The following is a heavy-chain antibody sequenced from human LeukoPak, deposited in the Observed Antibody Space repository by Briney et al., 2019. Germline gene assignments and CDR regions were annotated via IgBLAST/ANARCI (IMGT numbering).Heavy chain of an antibody. Sequence: PSETLPLTWAVYGGSFSGYYWSWIRQPPGKGLEWIGEINHSGSTNYNPSLKSRVTISVDTSKNQFSLKLSSVTAADTAVYFCARGPYSYDSSGAFDIWGQGTMVTVSS. CDR2: INHSGST. CDR1: GGSFSGYY. CDR3: ARGPYSYDSSGAFDI. D-gene: IGHD3-22*01. J-gene: IGHJ3*02. V-gene: IGHV4-34*01.